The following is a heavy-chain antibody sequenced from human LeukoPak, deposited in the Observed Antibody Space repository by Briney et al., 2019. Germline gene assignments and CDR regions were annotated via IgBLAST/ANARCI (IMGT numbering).Heavy chain of an antibody. CDR2: ISGDGSST. CDR3: ARGGWGTAIDY. Sequence: GGSLRLSCAASGFTFSSYWMHWVRQAPGKGLVWVSYISGDGSSTTYADSEKGRFTISRDNAKNTLDLQMNSLRAEDTAVYYCARGGWGTAIDYRAQGTLVTVSS. J-gene: IGHJ4*02. D-gene: IGHD1-7*01. CDR1: GFTFSSYW. V-gene: IGHV3-74*01.